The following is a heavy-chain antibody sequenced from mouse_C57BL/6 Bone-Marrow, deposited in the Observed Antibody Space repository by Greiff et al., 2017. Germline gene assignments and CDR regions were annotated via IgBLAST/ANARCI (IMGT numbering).Heavy chain of an antibody. CDR2: INPGGGGT. Sequence: QVQLKQSGAELVRPGTSVKVSCKASGYAFTNYLIEWVKQRPGQGLEWIGVINPGGGGTNYNEKFKGKATLTADKSSSTAYMQLSSLTSEDSAVYFCAREGWLLRGGYYFDYWGQGTTLTVSS. J-gene: IGHJ2*01. CDR3: AREGWLLRGGYYFDY. V-gene: IGHV1-54*01. CDR1: GYAFTNYL. D-gene: IGHD2-3*01.